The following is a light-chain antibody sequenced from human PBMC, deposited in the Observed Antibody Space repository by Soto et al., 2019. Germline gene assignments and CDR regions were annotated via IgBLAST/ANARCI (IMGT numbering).Light chain of an antibody. CDR2: VNSGGSH. V-gene: IGLV4-69*01. CDR1: SGHSNYA. Sequence: QPVLTQSPSASASLGASVKLTCTLSSGHSNYAIAWHQQHPEKGPRYLLKVNSGGSHIKGDGIPDRFSGSSSGAERYLFISSLQSADEADYYCQTWCTGSAIVVFGGGTQLTV. J-gene: IGLJ7*01. CDR3: QTWCTGSAIVV.